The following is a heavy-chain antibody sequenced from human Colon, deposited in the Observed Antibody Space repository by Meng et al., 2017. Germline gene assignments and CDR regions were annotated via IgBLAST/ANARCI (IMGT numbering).Heavy chain of an antibody. CDR1: GFTFSNYA. CDR2: LLPSGGRT. J-gene: IGHJ4*02. CDR3: AKRQQAAGLNGTTIDY. V-gene: IGHV3-23*01. Sequence: GGSLRLSCAASGFTFSNYAMSWVRQAPGKGLEWLSGLLPSGGRTYYADSVTGRFTISRDKSKNTLYLQMNSLRADDTDVYYCAKRQQAAGLNGTTIDYWGQGTLVTVSS. D-gene: IGHD1-7*01.